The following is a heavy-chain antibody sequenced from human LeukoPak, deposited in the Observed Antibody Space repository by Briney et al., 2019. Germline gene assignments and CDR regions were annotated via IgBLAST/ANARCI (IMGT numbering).Heavy chain of an antibody. D-gene: IGHD6-19*01. CDR1: GGSFSGYY. CDR2: INHSGST. Sequence: SETLSLTCAVYGGSFSGYYWSWIRQPPGKGLEWIGEINHSGSTNYNPSLKSRVTISVDTSKNQFSLKLSSVTAADTAVYYCARGASGWHGFLRWFDPWGQETLVTVSS. CDR3: ARGASGWHGFLRWFDP. V-gene: IGHV4-34*01. J-gene: IGHJ5*02.